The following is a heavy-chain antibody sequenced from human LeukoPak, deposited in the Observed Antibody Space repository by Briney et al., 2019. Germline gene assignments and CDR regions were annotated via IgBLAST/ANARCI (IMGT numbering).Heavy chain of an antibody. CDR3: ARVFYGDLPLRYFGY. CDR2: ISGSGGST. CDR1: GFTFSNYA. J-gene: IGHJ4*02. Sequence: GGSLRLSCAVSGFTFSNYAMSWVRQAPGKGLEWVSGISGSGGSTYYADSVKGRFTISRDNAKNSLYLQMNSLRAEDTAVYYCARVFYGDLPLRYFGYWGQGTLVTVSS. D-gene: IGHD4-17*01. V-gene: IGHV3-23*01.